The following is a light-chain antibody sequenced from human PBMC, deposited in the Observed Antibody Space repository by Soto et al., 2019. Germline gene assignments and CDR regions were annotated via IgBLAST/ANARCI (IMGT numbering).Light chain of an antibody. CDR2: GGS. Sequence: DIQMTQSPSSLAASVGERVTITCRASQNIHSFLNWYQQKPGKAPQVLIYGGSALQSGVPSRFSGSGSGTDFILTISSLQPEYFASYFCQQSYNHPFTFGPGTRVDI. CDR3: QQSYNHPFT. CDR1: QNIHSF. J-gene: IGKJ3*01. V-gene: IGKV1-39*01.